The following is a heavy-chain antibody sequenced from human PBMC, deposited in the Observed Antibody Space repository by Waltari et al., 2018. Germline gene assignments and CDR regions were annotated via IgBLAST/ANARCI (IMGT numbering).Heavy chain of an antibody. J-gene: IGHJ4*02. V-gene: IGHV4-34*01. Sequence: QVQLQQWGAGLLKPSDTLSLTCAVSGGSFSGYYWNWIRQPPGKGLEWLGEINRSGSTNYNPSLKRRVTISVDTSKNQFSLKLSSVTAADTAVYYCARGGNYDYVWGSYRYTTRRYYFDYWGQGTLVTVSS. CDR3: ARGGNYDYVWGSYRYTTRRYYFDY. D-gene: IGHD3-16*02. CDR2: INRSGST. CDR1: GGSFSGYY.